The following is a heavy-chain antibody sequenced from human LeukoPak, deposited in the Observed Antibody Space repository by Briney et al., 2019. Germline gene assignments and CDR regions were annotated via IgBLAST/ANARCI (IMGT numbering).Heavy chain of an antibody. CDR1: GFTFSSYE. J-gene: IGHJ4*02. CDR3: ARCHYYDSSGFDY. D-gene: IGHD3-22*01. CDR2: ISSSGSTI. V-gene: IGHV3-48*03. Sequence: PGGSLRLSCAASGFTFSSYEMNWVRQAPGKGLEWVSYISSSGSTIYYADSVKGRFTISRDNAKNSLYLQMNSLRAEDTAVYYCARCHYYDSSGFDYWGQGTLVTVSS.